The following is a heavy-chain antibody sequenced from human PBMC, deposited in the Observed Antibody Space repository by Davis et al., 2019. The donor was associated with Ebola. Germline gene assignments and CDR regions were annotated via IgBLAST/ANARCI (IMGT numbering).Heavy chain of an antibody. J-gene: IGHJ4*02. V-gene: IGHV3-30-3*01. CDR1: GFTFSGYI. Sequence: GGSLRLSCAASGFTFSGYIMRWVRQAPGKGLEWVTVISNDGNNKYYADSVKGRFTISRDNSKNTLYLHMNSLSPEDTAMYFCAFFDGYNEDYWGQGTLVTVSS. CDR3: AFFDGYNEDY. CDR2: ISNDGNNK. D-gene: IGHD5-24*01.